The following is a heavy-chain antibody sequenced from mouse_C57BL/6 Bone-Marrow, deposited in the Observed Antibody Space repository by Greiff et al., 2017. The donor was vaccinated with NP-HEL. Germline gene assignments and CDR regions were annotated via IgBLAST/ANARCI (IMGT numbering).Heavy chain of an antibody. CDR1: GFNIKDYY. CDR2: IDPEDGDT. CDR3: SDYFYAMDY. V-gene: IGHV14-1*01. D-gene: IGHD1-1*01. Sequence: EVQLQQSGAELVRPGASVKLSCTASGFNIKDYYMHWVKQRPEQGLEWIGRIDPEDGDTESAPKFPGKATMTADTSSNTAYLQLSSLTSEDTAVYYCSDYFYAMDYWGQGTSVTVSS. J-gene: IGHJ4*01.